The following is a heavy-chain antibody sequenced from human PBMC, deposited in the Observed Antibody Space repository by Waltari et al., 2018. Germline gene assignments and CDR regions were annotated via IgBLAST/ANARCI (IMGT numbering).Heavy chain of an antibody. V-gene: IGHV1-69*14. J-gene: IGHJ5*02. CDR3: ASCVGGTNWFDP. CDR1: GGTFSSYA. D-gene: IGHD1-1*01. Sequence: QVQLVQSGAEVKKPGSSVQVSCKASGGTFSSYALSWLRQAPGQGLEWMGGIIPIFGTANYAQKFQGRVTITADKSTSTAYMELSSLRSEDTAVYYCASCVGGTNWFDPWGQGTLVTVSS. CDR2: IIPIFGTA.